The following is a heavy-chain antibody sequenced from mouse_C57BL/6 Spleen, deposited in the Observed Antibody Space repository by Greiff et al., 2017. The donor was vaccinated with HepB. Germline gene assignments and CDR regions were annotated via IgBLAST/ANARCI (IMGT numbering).Heavy chain of an antibody. Sequence: EVKLEESGPGLVKPSQSLSLTCSVTGYSITSGYYWNWIRQFPGNKLEWMGYISYDGSNNYNPSLKNRISITRDTSKNQFFLKLNSVTTEDTATYYCASGYYGSSLGYWGQGTSVTVSS. CDR2: ISYDGSN. CDR3: ASGYYGSSLGY. V-gene: IGHV3-6*01. CDR1: GYSITSGYY. J-gene: IGHJ4*01. D-gene: IGHD1-1*01.